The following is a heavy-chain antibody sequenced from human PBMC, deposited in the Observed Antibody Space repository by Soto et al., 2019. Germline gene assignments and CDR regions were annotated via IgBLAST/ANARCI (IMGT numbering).Heavy chain of an antibody. CDR3: ARGLILWFGELSRRGGYYYYMDV. Sequence: QVQLQQWGAGLLKPSETLSLTCAVYGGSFSGYQWSWIRQTPGEGLEWIGEINDSGNINYNPSLKSRVAILIDTPKKQISLKLSSVTAADTAVYYCARGLILWFGELSRRGGYYYYMDVWGKGTMVTVSS. CDR2: INDSGNI. D-gene: IGHD3-10*01. J-gene: IGHJ6*03. CDR1: GGSFSGYQ. V-gene: IGHV4-34*01.